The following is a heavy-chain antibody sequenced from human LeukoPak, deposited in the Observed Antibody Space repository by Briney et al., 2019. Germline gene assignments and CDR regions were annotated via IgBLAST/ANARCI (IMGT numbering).Heavy chain of an antibody. D-gene: IGHD2-15*01. CDR3: SRDSGYCSGGSCWYFDF. Sequence: ASVKVSCKASGYTFTGYYMHWVRQAPGQGLEWMGWINPNSGGTNYAQKFQGRVTMTRDTFMSTAYMELSGLRSDDTAVYYCSRDSGYCSGGSCWYFDFWGQGTLVTVSA. J-gene: IGHJ4*02. CDR2: INPNSGGT. V-gene: IGHV1-2*02. CDR1: GYTFTGYY.